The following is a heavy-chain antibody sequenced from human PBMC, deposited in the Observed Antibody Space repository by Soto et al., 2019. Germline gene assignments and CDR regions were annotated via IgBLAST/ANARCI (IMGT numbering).Heavy chain of an antibody. V-gene: IGHV1-18*04. Sequence: GASVKVYCKASGYTFTSYGISWMRQAPGQGLEWMGWISGHKGNTKYAQKVQGRVTMTTDTSTSTAYMELRSLRSDDTAVYYCARDWRFDGGGYCIENWGQGTLVTVSS. D-gene: IGHD3-22*01. CDR1: GYTFTSYG. CDR2: ISGHKGNT. J-gene: IGHJ4*02. CDR3: ARDWRFDGGGYCIEN.